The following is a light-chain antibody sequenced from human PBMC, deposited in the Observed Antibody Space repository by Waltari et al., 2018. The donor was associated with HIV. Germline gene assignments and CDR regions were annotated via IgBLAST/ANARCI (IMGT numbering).Light chain of an antibody. CDR3: QQYDSYSWT. V-gene: IGKV1-5*03. CDR1: QSIGRW. Sequence: DIQMTQSPSTLSASVGDRVIITCRASQSIGRWLAWYQQAPGKAPKLLIYQASTLQSGVPSRFSGSVSGTEFTLTINSLQPDDFATYYCQQYDSYSWTFGQGTKVDIK. CDR2: QAS. J-gene: IGKJ1*01.